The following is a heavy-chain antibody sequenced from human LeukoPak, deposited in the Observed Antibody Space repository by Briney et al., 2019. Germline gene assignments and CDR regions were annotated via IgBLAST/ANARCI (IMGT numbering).Heavy chain of an antibody. CDR2: INPNSGGT. D-gene: IGHD6-6*01. V-gene: IGHV1-2*02. Sequence: VASVKVSCKASGYTFTDYYMHWVRQAPGQGLEWMGWINPNSGGTNYAQKFQGRVTMTRDTSISTAYMELSRLRSDDTAVYYCARDLAARRKPNYFDYWGQGTLVTVSS. CDR1: GYTFTDYY. J-gene: IGHJ4*02. CDR3: ARDLAARRKPNYFDY.